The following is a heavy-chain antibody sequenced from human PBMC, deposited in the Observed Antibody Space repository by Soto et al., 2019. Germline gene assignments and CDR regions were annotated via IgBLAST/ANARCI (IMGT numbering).Heavy chain of an antibody. CDR2: ISYDGSNK. J-gene: IGHJ5*02. V-gene: IGHV3-30-3*01. Sequence: GGSLRLSCAASGFTFSSYAMHWVRQAPGKGLEWVAVISYDGSNKYYADSVKGRFTISRDNSKNTLYLQMNSLRAEDTAVYYCARTGSAGYCISTSCYVLHWFDPWGQGTLVTVSS. D-gene: IGHD2-2*01. CDR3: ARTGSAGYCISTSCYVLHWFDP. CDR1: GFTFSSYA.